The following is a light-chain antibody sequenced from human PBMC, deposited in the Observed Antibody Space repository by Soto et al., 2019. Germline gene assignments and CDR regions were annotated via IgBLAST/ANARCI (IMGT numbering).Light chain of an antibody. V-gene: IGLV1-40*01. CDR3: AAWDDSPSGVV. CDR1: STNIGAGYG. CDR2: GNT. J-gene: IGLJ2*01. Sequence: QPVLTQPPSVSGAPGQRVSISCTGSSTNIGAGYGVHWYQQRPGTAPKLLIVGNTIRPSGVPDRFSGSKSGTSASLAISGLRSEDEANYYCAAWDDSPSGVVFGGGTKLTVL.